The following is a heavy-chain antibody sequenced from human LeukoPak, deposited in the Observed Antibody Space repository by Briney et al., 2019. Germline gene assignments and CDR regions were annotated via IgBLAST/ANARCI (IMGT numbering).Heavy chain of an antibody. J-gene: IGHJ4*02. CDR3: ARDQYYYDSSGYLYYFDY. D-gene: IGHD3-22*01. V-gene: IGHV3-21*04. CDR1: GFDFSIYG. CDR2: INSRGNYI. Sequence: GGSLRLSCAASGFDFSIYGMNWVRQAPGKGLEWVSSINSRGNYIYYSDSLKGRFTISRDNARSSLYLQMSSLRAEDTAVYYCARDQYYYDSSGYLYYFDYWGQGTLVTVSS.